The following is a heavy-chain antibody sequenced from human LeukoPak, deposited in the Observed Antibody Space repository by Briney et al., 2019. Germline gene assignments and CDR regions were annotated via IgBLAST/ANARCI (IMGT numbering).Heavy chain of an antibody. CDR3: ARKSSHFDSCGYFDY. CDR2: LGGNSGYT. D-gene: IGHD3-22*01. Sequence: GGCLRLSCAASGFTFSSYAMSWVRQAPGKGLEWVSDLGGNSGYTYYVDSVKGRFTVSRDNSKNTLSLQMNSLRVEDTAVYYCARKSSHFDSCGYFDYWGQGTLHSVSS. J-gene: IGHJ4*02. CDR1: GFTFSSYA. V-gene: IGHV3-23*01.